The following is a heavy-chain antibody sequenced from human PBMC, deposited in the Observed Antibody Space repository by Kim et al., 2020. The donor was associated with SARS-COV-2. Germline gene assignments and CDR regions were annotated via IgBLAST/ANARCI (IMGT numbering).Heavy chain of an antibody. D-gene: IGHD6-13*01. Sequence: ADSVKGRFTISRDNSKNTLYLQMNSLRAEDTAVYYCASSETAAGTMGIDYWGQGTLVTVSS. CDR3: ASSETAAGTMGIDY. J-gene: IGHJ4*02. V-gene: IGHV3-30*07.